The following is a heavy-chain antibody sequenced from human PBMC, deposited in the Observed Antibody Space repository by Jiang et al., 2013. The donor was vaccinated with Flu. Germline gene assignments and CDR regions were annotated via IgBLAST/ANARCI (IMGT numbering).Heavy chain of an antibody. J-gene: IGHJ5*02. V-gene: IGHV4-59*04. CDR1: SSYY. D-gene: IGHD3-10*01. CDR3: ARHRRITMIRGPQGGWFDP. Sequence: SSYYWSWIRQPPGKGLEWIGYIYYSGSTYYNPSLKSRVTISVNTSKNQFSLKLSSVTATDTAVYYCARHRRITMIRGPQGGWFDPWGQGTLVTVSS. CDR2: IYYSGST.